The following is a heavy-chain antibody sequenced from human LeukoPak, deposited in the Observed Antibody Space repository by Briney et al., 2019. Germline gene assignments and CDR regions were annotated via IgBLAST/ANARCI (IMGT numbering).Heavy chain of an antibody. CDR3: ARGIYDFWSGYYIPNSWFDP. J-gene: IGHJ5*02. V-gene: IGHV4-31*03. CDR1: GGSISSGGYY. D-gene: IGHD3-3*01. Sequence: SETLSLTCTVSGGSISSGGYYWSWIRQHPGKGLEWIGYIYYSGSTYYNPSLKSRVTISVDTSKNQFSLKLSSVTAADTAVYYCARGIYDFWSGYYIPNSWFDPWGQGTLVTVSS. CDR2: IYYSGST.